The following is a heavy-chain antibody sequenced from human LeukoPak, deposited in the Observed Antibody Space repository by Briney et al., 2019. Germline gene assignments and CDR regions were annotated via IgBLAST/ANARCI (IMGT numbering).Heavy chain of an antibody. CDR2: IYYSGST. CDR3: ARDNGSSSPWVAFDI. V-gene: IGHV4-59*01. J-gene: IGHJ3*02. D-gene: IGHD6-6*01. CDR1: GGSISSYY. Sequence: PSETLSLTCTGSGGSISSYYWSWLRQPPGKGLEWFGYIYYSGSTNYNPSLKSRVTISVDTSKNQFSLKLSSVTAADTAVYYCARDNGSSSPWVAFDIWGQGTMVTVSS.